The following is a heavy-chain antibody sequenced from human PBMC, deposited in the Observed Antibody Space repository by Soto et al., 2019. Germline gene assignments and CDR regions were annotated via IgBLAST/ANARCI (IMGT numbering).Heavy chain of an antibody. V-gene: IGHV4-34*01. CDR2: INHSGST. CDR1: GGSFSGYY. Sequence: QVQLQQWGAGLLKPSETLSLTCAVYGGSFSGYYWSWIRQPPGKELEWIGEINHSGSTNYNPSLKSRVTISVDTSKNQFSLKLSSVTAADTAVYYCARGLRGDYWGQGTLVTVSS. CDR3: ARGLRGDY. J-gene: IGHJ4*02. D-gene: IGHD2-21*02.